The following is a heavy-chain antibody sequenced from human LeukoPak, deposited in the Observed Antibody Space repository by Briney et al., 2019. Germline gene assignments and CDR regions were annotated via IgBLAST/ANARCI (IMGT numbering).Heavy chain of an antibody. D-gene: IGHD3-22*01. V-gene: IGHV4-39*01. CDR3: AKAGVRYFDSSGLYAFDF. CDR2: IYYSGST. Sequence: SETLSLTRAVSGGSIGSTGYCWAWIRQPPGKGLEWIGTIYYSGSTYHNTSLKSRITMSVDTSRNQFSLKLSSVDAADTAVYYCAKAGVRYFDSSGLYAFDFWGQGTTVTVSS. CDR1: GGSIGSTGYC. J-gene: IGHJ3*01.